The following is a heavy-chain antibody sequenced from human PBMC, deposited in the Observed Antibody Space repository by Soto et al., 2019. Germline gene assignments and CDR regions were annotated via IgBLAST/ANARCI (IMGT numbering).Heavy chain of an antibody. V-gene: IGHV3-30-3*01. CDR1: GLTFSSYA. D-gene: IGHD1-26*01. CDR3: ACSLSGSYSVVAFDI. J-gene: IGHJ3*02. CDR2: ISYDGSNK. Sequence: QVQLVESGGGVVQPGRSLRLSCAASGLTFSSYAMHWVRQAPGKGLEWVAVISYDGSNKYYADSVKGRFTISRDNSKNTLYLQMNSLRAEDTAVYYCACSLSGSYSVVAFDIWGQGTMVTVSS.